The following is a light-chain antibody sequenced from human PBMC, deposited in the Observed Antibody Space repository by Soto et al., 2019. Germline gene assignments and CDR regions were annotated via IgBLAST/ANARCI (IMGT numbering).Light chain of an antibody. V-gene: IGKV3-11*01. CDR2: DAS. CDR1: QSVSSY. J-gene: IGKJ2*01. CDR3: QQPYT. Sequence: EIVLTQSPATLSLSPGERATLSCRASQSVSSYLAWYQQKPGQAPRLLIYDASNRATGIPARFSGSRSGTDFTLTISSLEPEDFAVYYCQQPYTFGQGTKLEIK.